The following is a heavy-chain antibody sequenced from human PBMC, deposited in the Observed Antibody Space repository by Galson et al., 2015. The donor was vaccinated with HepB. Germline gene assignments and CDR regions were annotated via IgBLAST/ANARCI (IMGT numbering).Heavy chain of an antibody. CDR3: ASDNPLGEDYLWGSYRNDAFNI. V-gene: IGHV1-18*01. J-gene: IGHJ3*02. Sequence: SVKVSCKASGYIFTRYGITWVRQAPGQGLEWMGWISGYNGNTKYGQKLQGRVTMTTDTSTSTAYMELRSLRSDDTAVYYCASDNPLGEDYLWGSYRNDAFNIWGQGTMVIVSS. CDR2: ISGYNGNT. CDR1: GYIFTRYG. D-gene: IGHD3-16*02.